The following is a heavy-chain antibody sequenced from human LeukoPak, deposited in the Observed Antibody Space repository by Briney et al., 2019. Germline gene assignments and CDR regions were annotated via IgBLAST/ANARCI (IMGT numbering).Heavy chain of an antibody. V-gene: IGHV3-21*01. J-gene: IGHJ5*02. Sequence: GGSLRLSCAASGFTFTSYSMNWVGQAPGKGLEWVSSISSSSSYIYYADSVKGRFTISRDNAKNSLYLQMNSLRAEDMAVYYCARDMRPPDSSGQFWFDPWGQGTLVTVSS. CDR1: GFTFTSYS. CDR3: ARDMRPPDSSGQFWFDP. CDR2: ISSSSSYI. D-gene: IGHD6-19*01.